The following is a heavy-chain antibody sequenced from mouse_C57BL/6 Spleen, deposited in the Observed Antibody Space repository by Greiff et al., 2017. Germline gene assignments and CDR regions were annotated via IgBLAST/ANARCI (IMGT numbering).Heavy chain of an antibody. CDR1: GYSITNGNHW. CDR2: ISSSGST. V-gene: IGHV3-4*01. Sequence: DVHLVESGPALVKPSQTVSLTCTVTGYSITNGNHWWNWIRQVSGSKLEWIGYISSSGSTDSNPSLKSRISITRDTSKNQLFLQWNAVATEDIATYYCARGGDYDNLDYWGQGTTLTVSS. CDR3: ARGGDYDNLDY. J-gene: IGHJ2*01. D-gene: IGHD2-4*01.